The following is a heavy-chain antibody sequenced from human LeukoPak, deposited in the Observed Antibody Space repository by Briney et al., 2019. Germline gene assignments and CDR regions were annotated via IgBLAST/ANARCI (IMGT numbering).Heavy chain of an antibody. CDR2: IRSKANSYAT. CDR1: GFTFSGSA. Sequence: GGSLKLSCAASGFTFSGSAMHWVRQASGKGLEWVGRIRSKANSYATAYAASVKGRFTISRDDSKNTAYLQMNSLKTEDTAVYYCTRLGSSSEGGQGTLVTVSS. V-gene: IGHV3-73*01. J-gene: IGHJ4*02. D-gene: IGHD6-6*01. CDR3: TRLGSSSE.